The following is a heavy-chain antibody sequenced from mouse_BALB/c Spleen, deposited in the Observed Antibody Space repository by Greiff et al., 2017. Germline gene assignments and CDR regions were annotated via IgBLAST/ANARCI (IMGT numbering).Heavy chain of an antibody. CDR2: INSNGGST. J-gene: IGHJ3*01. CDR1: GFTFSSYG. D-gene: IGHD2-1*01. CDR3: ARDRNYGNPLAY. V-gene: IGHV5-6-3*01. Sequence: EVQVVESGGGLVQPGGSLKLSCAASGFTFSSYGMSWVRQTPDKRLELVATINSNGGSTYYPDSVKGRFTISRDNAKNTLYLQMSSLKSEDTAMYYCARDRNYGNPLAYWGQGTLVTVSA.